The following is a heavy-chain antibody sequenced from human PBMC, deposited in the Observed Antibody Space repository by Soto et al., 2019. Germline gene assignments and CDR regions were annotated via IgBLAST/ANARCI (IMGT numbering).Heavy chain of an antibody. J-gene: IGHJ2*01. Sequence: QVQLQESGPGLVKPSETLSLTCTVSGGSISSYYWSWIRQPPGKGLEWIGYIYYSGSTNYNPSLKXRXTXXVDTSKTPFSRKLSSVTAADTAVYYCASFNWSFVLWGRGTLVTVSS. CDR2: IYYSGST. CDR1: GGSISSYY. CDR3: ASFNWSFVL. V-gene: IGHV4-59*08.